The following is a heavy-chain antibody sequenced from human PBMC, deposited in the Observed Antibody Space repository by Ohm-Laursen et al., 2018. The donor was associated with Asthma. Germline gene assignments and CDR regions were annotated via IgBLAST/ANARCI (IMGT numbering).Heavy chain of an antibody. V-gene: IGHV1-2*06. J-gene: IGHJ2*01. Sequence: EASVKVSCKASGGTFSRYTITWVRQAPGQGLEWMGRLNPNDGGTTSAQKFQGRVTMTRDTSISTAYMELSRLISEDTAVYCCARVSPYEISGWDWYFDLWGRGTLVTVSP. CDR2: LNPNDGGT. CDR1: GGTFSRYT. D-gene: IGHD6-19*01. CDR3: ARVSPYEISGWDWYFDL.